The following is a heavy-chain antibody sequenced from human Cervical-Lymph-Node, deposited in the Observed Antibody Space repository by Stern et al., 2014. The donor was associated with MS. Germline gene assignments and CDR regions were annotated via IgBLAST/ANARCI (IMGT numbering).Heavy chain of an antibody. V-gene: IGHV5-51*01. CDR1: GYSFTSYW. J-gene: IGHJ5*02. D-gene: IGHD6-19*01. Sequence: MQLVQSGAEVKKPGESLKISCKGSGYSFTSYWIGWVRQMPGKGLEWMGILYPGDSDPRSSPSFQAQFTISAPKSISPAYLQWGSLKASDTAMYYCARGAYSSGWYFWFDPWGQGTLVTVSS. CDR3: ARGAYSSGWYFWFDP. CDR2: LYPGDSDP.